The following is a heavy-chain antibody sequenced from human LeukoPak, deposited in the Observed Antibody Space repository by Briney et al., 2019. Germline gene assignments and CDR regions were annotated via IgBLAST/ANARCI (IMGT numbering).Heavy chain of an antibody. J-gene: IGHJ6*04. CDR2: IYHSGST. D-gene: IGHD3-22*01. CDR1: GGSISSYY. V-gene: IGHV4-59*12. CDR3: ARDSTQYYYDSSGSPDDWVDV. Sequence: SETLSLTCTVSGGSISSYYWSWIRQPPGKGLEWIGYIYHSGSTYYNPSLKSRVTISVDRSKNQFSLKLSSVTAADTAVYYCARDSTQYYYDSSGSPDDWVDVWGKGTTVTVSS.